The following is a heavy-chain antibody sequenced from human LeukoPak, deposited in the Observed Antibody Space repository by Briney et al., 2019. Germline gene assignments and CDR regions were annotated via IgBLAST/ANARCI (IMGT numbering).Heavy chain of an antibody. CDR2: INTDGSST. Sequence: GGSLRLSCAASGFTFSGYWMHWVRQVPGKGLVWVSRINTDGSSTSYADSVKGRFTISRDNAKNTLYLQMNSLRAEDTAVYYCARDSPYGTAGYWGQGTLVTVSS. V-gene: IGHV3-74*01. D-gene: IGHD2-8*02. CDR3: ARDSPYGTAGY. J-gene: IGHJ4*02. CDR1: GFTFSGYW.